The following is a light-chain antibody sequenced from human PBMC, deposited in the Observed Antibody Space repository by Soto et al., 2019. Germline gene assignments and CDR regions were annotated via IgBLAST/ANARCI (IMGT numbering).Light chain of an antibody. CDR1: QSVSSGY. CDR2: AGS. J-gene: IGKJ3*01. Sequence: EVVLTQSPGTLSLSPGDRATLSCRASQSVSSGYLAWYQQKPGQVPRLLIHAGSSRATGIPDRFSGSGSGTDFTLTITRLEPEDSAVYYCQPCGLPPFTFGPGTKLDIK. CDR3: QPCGLPPFT. V-gene: IGKV3-20*01.